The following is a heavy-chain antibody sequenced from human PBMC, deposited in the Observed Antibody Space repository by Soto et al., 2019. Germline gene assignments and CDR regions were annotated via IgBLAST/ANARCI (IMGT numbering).Heavy chain of an antibody. CDR2: MNPNSGNT. D-gene: IGHD4-17*01. CDR1: GYTFTSYD. Sequence: QVQLVQSGAEVKKPGASVKVSCKASGYTFTSYDINWVRQATGQGLEWMGWMNPNSGNTGYAQKFQGRVTMTRNTSISTAYMELSSLRSEDTAVYYCARHRMNYGDYGVGAFDIWGQGTMVTVSS. V-gene: IGHV1-8*01. CDR3: ARHRMNYGDYGVGAFDI. J-gene: IGHJ3*02.